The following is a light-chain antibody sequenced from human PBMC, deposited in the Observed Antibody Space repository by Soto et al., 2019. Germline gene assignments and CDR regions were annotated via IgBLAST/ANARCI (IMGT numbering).Light chain of an antibody. J-gene: IGKJ1*01. CDR1: QSVSTS. Sequence: IVLTQSPVTLAVSPGESAVLSCRASQSVSTSLAWYQHKPGQAPRLFIYDASKRAPGIPARFTGSGSGTDFTHTISSLEPQDIAIYYCQVRDVWPSFGQRTKVEIK. CDR2: DAS. V-gene: IGKV3-11*01. CDR3: QVRDVWPS.